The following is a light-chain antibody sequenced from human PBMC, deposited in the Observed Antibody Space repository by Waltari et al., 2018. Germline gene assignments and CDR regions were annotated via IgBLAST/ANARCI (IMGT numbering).Light chain of an antibody. CDR1: SGPSSYA. J-gene: IGLJ3*02. Sequence: QLVLTQSPSASASLGASVKRTCSPSSGPSSYAIAWHQQQPEKGPRYLMKLNSDGSHSNGDRIPDRFSGSSSVAERYLTTSSLQSEDEADYYCQTWGTGIRVFGGGTKLTVL. V-gene: IGLV4-69*01. CDR3: QTWGTGIRV. CDR2: LNSDGSH.